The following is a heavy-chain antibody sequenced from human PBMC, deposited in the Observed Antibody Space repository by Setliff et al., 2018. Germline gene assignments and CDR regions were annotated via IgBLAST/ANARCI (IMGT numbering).Heavy chain of an antibody. D-gene: IGHD3-16*01. CDR3: STVAAYTGRNIGSRGTDAFHL. Sequence: GGSLRLSCAASGFTFSNAWMTWVRQAPGKGLEWVGRIKNKVDGETTGYAAPVKGRFTISRDNSKATLYLQMTSLKIEDTAVYYCSTVAAYTGRNIGSRGTDAFHLWGQGTMVTVSS. CDR1: GFTFSNAW. J-gene: IGHJ3*01. CDR2: IKNKVDGETT. V-gene: IGHV3-15*01.